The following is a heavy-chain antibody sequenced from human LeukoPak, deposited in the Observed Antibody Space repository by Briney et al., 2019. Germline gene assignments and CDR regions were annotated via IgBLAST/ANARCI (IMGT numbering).Heavy chain of an antibody. D-gene: IGHD6-19*01. CDR1: GYSISSGYY. CDR2: IYHSGST. Sequence: SETLSLTCTVSGYSISSGYYWGWIRQPPGKGLEWIGSIYHSGSTYYNPSLKSRVTISVDTSKNQFSLKLSSVTAADTAVYYCARRIAVAGTHSYFDYWGQGTLVTVSS. CDR3: ARRIAVAGTHSYFDY. J-gene: IGHJ4*02. V-gene: IGHV4-38-2*02.